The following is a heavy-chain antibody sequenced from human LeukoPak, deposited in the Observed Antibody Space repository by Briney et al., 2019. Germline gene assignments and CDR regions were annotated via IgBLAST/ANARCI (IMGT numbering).Heavy chain of an antibody. CDR1: GFTFSSYA. Sequence: PGGSLRLSCAASGFTFSSYAMHWVRQAPGKGLEWVAVISYDGSNKYYADSVKGRFTISRDNSKNTLYLQMNSLRAEDTAVYYCARESLLWAFDIWGQGTMVTVSS. J-gene: IGHJ3*02. D-gene: IGHD3-10*01. V-gene: IGHV3-30-3*01. CDR2: ISYDGSNK. CDR3: ARESLLWAFDI.